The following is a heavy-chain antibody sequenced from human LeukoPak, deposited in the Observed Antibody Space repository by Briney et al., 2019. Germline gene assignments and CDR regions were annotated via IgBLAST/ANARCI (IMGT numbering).Heavy chain of an antibody. V-gene: IGHV1-2*02. D-gene: IGHD6-13*01. J-gene: IGHJ4*02. CDR2: INPNSGGT. Sequence: ASVKVSCKVSGYTLTELSMHWVRQAPGQGLEWMGWINPNSGGTNYAQKFQGRVTMTRDTSISTAYMELSRLRSDDTAVYYCARVRPYSSSWGVDYWGQGTLVTVSS. CDR3: ARVRPYSSSWGVDY. CDR1: GYTLTELS.